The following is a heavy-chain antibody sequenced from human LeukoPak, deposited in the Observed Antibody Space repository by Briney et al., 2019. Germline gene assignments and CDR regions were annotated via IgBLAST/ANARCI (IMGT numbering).Heavy chain of an antibody. CDR1: GGSISSGNYY. CDR2: IYTSGST. D-gene: IGHD3-10*01. CDR3: ARDRRGSVDY. V-gene: IGHV4-61*02. Sequence: SQTLSLTCTVSGGSISSGNYYWSWIRPPAGKGLEWIGRIYTSGSTNYNPSLKSRVTISVDKSKNQFSLKLSSVTAADTAVYYCARDRRGSVDYWGQGTLVTVSS. J-gene: IGHJ4*02.